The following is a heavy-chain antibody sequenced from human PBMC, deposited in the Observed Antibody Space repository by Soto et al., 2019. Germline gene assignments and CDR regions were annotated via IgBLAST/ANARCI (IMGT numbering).Heavy chain of an antibody. CDR2: LSYAGDT. CDR1: GFTLSTYD. CDR3: ARGGGAVAGDYYYYGMDV. D-gene: IGHD6-19*01. Sequence: GGSLRLSCAASGFTLSTYDMHWVRQGTGKGLEWVAALSYAGDTYYPGSVKGRFTVSRESAKNSLYLQMNSLRAEDTAVYYCARGGGAVAGDYYYYGMDVWGQGTTVTVSS. V-gene: IGHV3-13*01. J-gene: IGHJ6*02.